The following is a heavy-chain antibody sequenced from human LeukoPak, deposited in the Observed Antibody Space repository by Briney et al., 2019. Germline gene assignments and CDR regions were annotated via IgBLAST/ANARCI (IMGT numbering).Heavy chain of an antibody. Sequence: GGSLRLSCAASGFTVSSNYMTWVRQAPGKGLEWVSVIYTDGTTYYADSVKGRFTISRDNAKKSLYLQMNSLRAEDTAVYYCARGVSYMDVWGKGTTVTVSS. CDR3: ARGVSYMDV. CDR2: IYTDGTT. D-gene: IGHD3-16*02. CDR1: GFTVSSNY. J-gene: IGHJ6*03. V-gene: IGHV3-53*01.